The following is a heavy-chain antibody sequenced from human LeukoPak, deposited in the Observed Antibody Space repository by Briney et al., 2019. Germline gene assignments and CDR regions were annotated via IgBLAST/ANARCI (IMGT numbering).Heavy chain of an antibody. D-gene: IGHD4-17*01. J-gene: IGHJ4*02. V-gene: IGHV3-48*03. CDR1: GFTFSSYE. CDR2: ISSSGSTI. CDR3: ARGWGYGDYVEIFDY. Sequence: GGSLRLSCAASGFTFSSYEMNWVRQAPGKGLEWVSYISSSGSTIYYADSVKGRFTISRDNAKNSLYLQMNGLRAEDTAVYYCARGWGYGDYVEIFDYWGQGTLVTVSS.